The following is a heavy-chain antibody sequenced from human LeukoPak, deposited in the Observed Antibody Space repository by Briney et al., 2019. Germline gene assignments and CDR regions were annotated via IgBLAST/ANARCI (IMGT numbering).Heavy chain of an antibody. J-gene: IGHJ5*02. Sequence: SETLSLTCTVSGVSISSSSYFWGWLRQPPGRGVGRNASIYYSGSTYYNPSLKSRVTISVDTSKNQFSLKLSAVTAADTAVYYCARAPYYGDGHNWFDPWGQGTLVTVSS. V-gene: IGHV4-39*07. D-gene: IGHD4-17*01. CDR1: GVSISSSSYF. CDR3: ARAPYYGDGHNWFDP. CDR2: IYYSGST.